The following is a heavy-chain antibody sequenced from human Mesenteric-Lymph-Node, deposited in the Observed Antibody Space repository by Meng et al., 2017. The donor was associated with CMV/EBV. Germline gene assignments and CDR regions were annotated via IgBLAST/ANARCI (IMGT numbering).Heavy chain of an antibody. D-gene: IGHD3-22*01. CDR1: GFTFSKYA. CDR2: ISGSGRST. Sequence: GESLKISCAASGFTFSKYAINWVRQAPGKGLEWVSTISGSGRSTFYADSVKGRFTISRDNSKNTLYLQMDSLRAEDTAIYYCAKDKVDYYARNDAFDIWGQGTMVTVSS. V-gene: IGHV3-23*01. J-gene: IGHJ3*02. CDR3: AKDKVDYYARNDAFDI.